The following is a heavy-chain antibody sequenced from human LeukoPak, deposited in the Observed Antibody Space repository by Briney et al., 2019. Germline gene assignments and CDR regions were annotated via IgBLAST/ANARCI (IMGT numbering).Heavy chain of an antibody. CDR3: ARYLGARPSRAFDI. J-gene: IGHJ3*02. V-gene: IGHV3-21*01. Sequence: GGSLRLSCAASGFNFNNSRMNWIRQAPGKGLEWVSSISSSSSYIYYADSVKGRFTISRDNAKNSLYLQMNSLRAEDTAVYYCARYLGARPSRAFDIWGQGTMVTVSS. CDR2: ISSSSSYI. CDR1: GFNFNNSR. D-gene: IGHD3-16*01.